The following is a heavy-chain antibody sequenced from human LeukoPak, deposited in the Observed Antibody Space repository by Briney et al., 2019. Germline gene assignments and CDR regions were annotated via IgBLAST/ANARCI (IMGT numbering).Heavy chain of an antibody. CDR3: ARRPRSSGGDDGPSGLDY. CDR2: ITHSGST. J-gene: IGHJ4*02. D-gene: IGHD3-22*01. CDR1: GESFSGYY. V-gene: IGHV4-34*01. Sequence: SETLSLTCAVYGESFSGYYWSWIRQPPGKGLEWIGEITHSGSTNYNPSLESRVTILTDTSKNQFSLKVRFVTAADTAIYYCARRPRSSGGDDGPSGLDYWGQGSLVTVSS.